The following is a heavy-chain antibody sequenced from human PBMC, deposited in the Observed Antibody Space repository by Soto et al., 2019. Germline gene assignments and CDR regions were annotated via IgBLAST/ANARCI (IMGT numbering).Heavy chain of an antibody. D-gene: IGHD1-26*01. Sequence: EVQLLESGGGLVQPGGSLRLSCAASGFTFSSYAMSWVRQAPGKGPEWVSAISGSGGSTYYADSVKGRFTISRDNSKNTLYLQMNSLRAEDTAVYYCAKDWTRWELLYYFDYWGQGTLVTVSS. CDR2: ISGSGGST. CDR3: AKDWTRWELLYYFDY. CDR1: GFTFSSYA. J-gene: IGHJ4*02. V-gene: IGHV3-23*01.